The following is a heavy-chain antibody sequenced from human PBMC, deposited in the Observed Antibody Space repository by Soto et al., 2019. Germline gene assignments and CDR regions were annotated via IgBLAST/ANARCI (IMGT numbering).Heavy chain of an antibody. Sequence: GGSLRLSCAASGFTFSDYAMKWVRQAPGKGLEWVSAISDSGHSAYYADSVEGRFTISRDNSNNTLYLQMNSLRAEDTAVYYCAKDALMGASKVCFDYWGQGTLVTVSS. CDR1: GFTFSDYA. CDR3: AKDALMGASKVCFDY. CDR2: ISDSGHSA. J-gene: IGHJ4*02. D-gene: IGHD1-26*01. V-gene: IGHV3-23*01.